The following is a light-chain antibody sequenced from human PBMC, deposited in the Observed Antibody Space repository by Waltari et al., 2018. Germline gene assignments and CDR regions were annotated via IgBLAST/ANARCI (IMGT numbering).Light chain of an antibody. V-gene: IGLV2-23*01. CDR2: DGN. Sequence: QSALTQPASVSASPGQSITISCTGTSSDVGSHDLVSWYQQFPGKAPKLIIYDGNKVPSRVSNRFSGFPSGNTATLTISGLQAEDEADYYCCSDEGDNTWVFGGGTKVTVL. CDR3: CSDEGDNTWV. J-gene: IGLJ3*02. CDR1: SSDVGSHDL.